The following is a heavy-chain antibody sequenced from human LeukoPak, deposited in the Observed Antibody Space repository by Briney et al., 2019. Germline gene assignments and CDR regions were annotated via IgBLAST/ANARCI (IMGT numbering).Heavy chain of an antibody. V-gene: IGHV3-43*01. J-gene: IGHJ4*02. D-gene: IGHD3-16*02. CDR2: ISWDGGST. Sequence: GGSLRLSCAASGFTFDDYTMHWVRHAPGKGLEWVSLISWDGGSTYYADSVKGRFTISRDNSKNSLYLQMNSLRTEDTALYYCAKEYYDYVWGGYRYTMGFDYWGQGTLVTVSS. CDR1: GFTFDDYT. CDR3: AKEYYDYVWGGYRYTMGFDY.